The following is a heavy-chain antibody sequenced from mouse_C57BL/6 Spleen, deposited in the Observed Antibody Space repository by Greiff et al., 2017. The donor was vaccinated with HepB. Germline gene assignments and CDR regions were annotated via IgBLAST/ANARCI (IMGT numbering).Heavy chain of an antibody. J-gene: IGHJ2*01. D-gene: IGHD1-1*01. Sequence: EVKLVESGGGLVKPGGSLKLSCAASGFTFSSYAMSWVRQTPEKRLEWVATISDGGSYTYYPDNVKGRFTISRDNAKNNLYLQMSHLKSEDTAMYYCARDDTTVVGYFDVWGQGTTLTVSS. CDR1: GFTFSSYA. CDR3: ARDDTTVVGYFDV. CDR2: ISDGGSYT. V-gene: IGHV5-4*01.